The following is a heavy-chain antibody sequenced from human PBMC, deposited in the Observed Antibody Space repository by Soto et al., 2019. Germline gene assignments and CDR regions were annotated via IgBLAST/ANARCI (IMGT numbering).Heavy chain of an antibody. CDR3: ARARLSNGDPNIYFFYGLDV. D-gene: IGHD3-10*01. J-gene: IGHJ6*02. CDR2: IIPPLRKT. Sequence: QVQLVQSGAEVKRPGSSVKVSCKASGDMFRNSAFTWVRQAPGQGLAWMGVIIPPLRKTDVAQKFQGRVNLTADESTSSLYMEVSSLTSEDTAVYYCARARLSNGDPNIYFFYGLDVWGQGTTITVSS. CDR1: GDMFRNSA. V-gene: IGHV1-69*01.